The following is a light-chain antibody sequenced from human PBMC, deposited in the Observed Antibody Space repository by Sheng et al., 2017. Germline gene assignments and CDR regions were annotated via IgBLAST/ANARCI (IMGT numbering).Light chain of an antibody. V-gene: IGLV2-23*02. CDR3: CSYAGSSTWV. CDR2: EVS. CDR1: SSDVWSYDF. J-gene: IGLJ3*02. Sequence: QSALTQPASVSGSPGQSITISCTGTSSDVWSYDFVSWYQQHPGKAPKLMIYEVSKRPSGVSNRFSGSKSGNTASLTISGLQAEDEADYYCCSYAGSSTWVFGGGTKLTVL.